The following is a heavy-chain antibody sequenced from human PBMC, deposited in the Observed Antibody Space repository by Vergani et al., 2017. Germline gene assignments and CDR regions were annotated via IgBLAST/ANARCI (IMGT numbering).Heavy chain of an antibody. Sequence: EVQLVESGGGLVQPGGSLRLSCAASGFTFSSSDMHCVRQATGKGLEWVSAIVTAGDTYYPGSVKGRFTISRENAKNSLYLQMNSLRAEDTAVYYCARVGSGYDCGPNWFDPWGQGTLVTVSS. CDR1: GFTFSSSD. J-gene: IGHJ5*02. CDR2: IVTAGDT. D-gene: IGHD5-12*01. CDR3: ARVGSGYDCGPNWFDP. V-gene: IGHV3-13*01.